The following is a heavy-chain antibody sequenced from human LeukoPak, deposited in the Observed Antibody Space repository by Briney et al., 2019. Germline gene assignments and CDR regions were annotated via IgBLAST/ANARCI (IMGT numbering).Heavy chain of an antibody. CDR3: ATSGDLLLNYYYGMDV. CDR1: GYTFTGYY. CDR2: INPNSGGT. Sequence: GASVKVSCKASGYTFTGYYMHWVRQAPGQGLEWMGWINPNSGGTNYAQKFQGRVTMTRDTSISTAYMELSRLRSDDTAVYYCATSGDLLLNYYYGMDVWGQGTTVTVSS. J-gene: IGHJ6*02. V-gene: IGHV1-2*02. D-gene: IGHD7-27*01.